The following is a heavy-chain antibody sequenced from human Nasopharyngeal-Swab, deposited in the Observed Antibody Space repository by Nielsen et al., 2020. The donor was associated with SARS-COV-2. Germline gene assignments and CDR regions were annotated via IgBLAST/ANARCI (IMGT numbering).Heavy chain of an antibody. CDR1: GGSISSSSYY. CDR2: IYHSGST. Sequence: GSLRLSCTVSGGSISSSSYYWGWIRQPPGKGLEWIGSIYHSGSTYYNPSLKSRVTISVDTSKNQFSLKLSSVTAADTAVYYCARLGDYDYSNYFFDYWGQGTLVTVSS. D-gene: IGHD4-11*01. V-gene: IGHV4-39*01. CDR3: ARLGDYDYSNYFFDY. J-gene: IGHJ4*02.